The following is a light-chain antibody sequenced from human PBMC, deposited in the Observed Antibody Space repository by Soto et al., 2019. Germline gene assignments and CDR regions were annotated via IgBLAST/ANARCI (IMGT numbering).Light chain of an antibody. V-gene: IGLV2-23*02. CDR3: CSYAGSSTLYV. CDR2: EVS. J-gene: IGLJ1*01. Sequence: QRALTNPASVSRADVRWITIFCTETSSDVGSYNLVSWYQQHPGKAPKLMIYEVSKRPSGVSNRFSGSKSGNTASLTISGLQAEDEADYYCCSYAGSSTLYVFGTGTKVTVL. CDR1: SSDVGSYNL.